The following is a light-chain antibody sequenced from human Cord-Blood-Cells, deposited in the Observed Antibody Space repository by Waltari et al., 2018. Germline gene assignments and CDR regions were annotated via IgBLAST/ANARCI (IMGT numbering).Light chain of an antibody. CDR3: QQSYSTPYT. V-gene: IGKV1-39*01. CDR2: AAY. CDR1: QSISSY. J-gene: IGKJ2*01. Sequence: DIQMTQSTSSLSASVGDRVTITCRASQSISSYLNWYQQKPGKAPKLLIYAAYSLQSGVPSRFSGSGSGTDFTLTISSLQPEDFATYYCQQSYSTPYTFGQGTKLEIK.